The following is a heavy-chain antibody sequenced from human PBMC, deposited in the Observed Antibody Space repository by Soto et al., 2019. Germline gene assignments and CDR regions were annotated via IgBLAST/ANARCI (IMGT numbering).Heavy chain of an antibody. Sequence: GGSLRLSCAASGFTFSSYAMSWVRQAPGKGLEWVSAISGSGGSTYYADSVKGRFTISRDNSKNTLYLQMNSLRAEDTAVYYCAKEGGGSYYFDYYYGMDVWGPGTTVTVSS. CDR1: GFTFSSYA. V-gene: IGHV3-23*01. J-gene: IGHJ6*02. CDR2: ISGSGGST. D-gene: IGHD1-26*01. CDR3: AKEGGGSYYFDYYYGMDV.